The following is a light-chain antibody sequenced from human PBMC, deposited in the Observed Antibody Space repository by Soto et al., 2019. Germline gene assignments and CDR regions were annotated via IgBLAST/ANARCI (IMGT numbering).Light chain of an antibody. J-gene: IGKJ1*01. CDR3: QQYNTYPGT. CDR1: QSISNW. Sequence: DIQMTQSPSTLSASVGDRVTITCRASQSISNWLAWYQQKPGKVPKLLIYKASSLESGVPSSFSGSGSGTEFTLTISCLQPDDFATYYCQQYNTYPGTFGQGTKVDIK. CDR2: KAS. V-gene: IGKV1-5*03.